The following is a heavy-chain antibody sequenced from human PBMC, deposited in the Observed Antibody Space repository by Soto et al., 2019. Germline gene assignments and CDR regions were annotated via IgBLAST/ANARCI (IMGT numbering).Heavy chain of an antibody. CDR1: GGSTSGYY. CDR2: IYYSGST. J-gene: IGHJ4*02. D-gene: IGHD1-26*01. CDR3: ARVQSGSYALYYFDY. V-gene: IGHV4-59*01. Sequence: SETLSLTCTVPGGSTSGYYWGWIRQFPGQGLEWIGYIYYSGSTNYNPSLKSRVTISVDKSKNQFSLKLSSVTAGDTAVYFCARVQSGSYALYYFDYWGQGTLVTVSS.